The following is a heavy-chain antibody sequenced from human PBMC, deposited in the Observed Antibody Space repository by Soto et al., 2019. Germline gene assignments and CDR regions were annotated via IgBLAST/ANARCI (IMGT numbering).Heavy chain of an antibody. Sequence: QVQLVQSGAEVKKPGASVKVSCRASGYTFTSYAMHWVRQAPGQRLEWMGWINAGNGNTKYSQKFQGRVTITRDTSASTAYMELSSLRSEDTAVYYCARTYDFWSGYYTPHNWFDPWGQGTLVTVSS. CDR3: ARTYDFWSGYYTPHNWFDP. CDR1: GYTFTSYA. CDR2: INAGNGNT. J-gene: IGHJ5*02. V-gene: IGHV1-3*01. D-gene: IGHD3-3*01.